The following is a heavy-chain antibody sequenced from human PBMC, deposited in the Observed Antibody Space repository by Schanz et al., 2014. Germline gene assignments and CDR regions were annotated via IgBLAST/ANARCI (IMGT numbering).Heavy chain of an antibody. Sequence: DVQLVDSGGGLVQPGGSLRLSCAASGFTVCNSYIHWVRPAPGKGLEWVSTIYSSGSTYYADSVRGRFTISRDNSMNTVYLQMNSLRSDDAAVYYCARAQGVIRLYYGVDVWGQGTTVTDSS. J-gene: IGHJ6*02. CDR1: GFTVCNSY. CDR3: ARAQGVIRLYYGVDV. D-gene: IGHD3-10*01. V-gene: IGHV3-53*04. CDR2: IYSSGST.